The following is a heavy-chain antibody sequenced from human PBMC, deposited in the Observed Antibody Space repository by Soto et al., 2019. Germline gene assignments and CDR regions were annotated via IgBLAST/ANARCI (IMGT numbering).Heavy chain of an antibody. Sequence: QVQLVESGGGVVQPGRSLRLSCAASGFTFSSYAMHWVRQAPGKGLEWVAVISYDGSNKYYADSVKGRFTISRDNSKNTLYLQMNSLRAEDTAVYYCGRDPLGTPPVTYYFDYWGQGTLVTVSS. CDR2: ISYDGSNK. CDR1: GFTFSSYA. J-gene: IGHJ4*02. V-gene: IGHV3-30-3*01. D-gene: IGHD4-17*01. CDR3: GRDPLGTPPVTYYFDY.